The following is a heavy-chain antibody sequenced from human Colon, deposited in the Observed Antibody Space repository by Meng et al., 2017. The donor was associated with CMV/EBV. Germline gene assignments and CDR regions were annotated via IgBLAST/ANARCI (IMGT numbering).Heavy chain of an antibody. Sequence: SGPTLVKPTQTITLTCTFSGFSLSTVQLSVGWIRQPPGKALEWLALVYWNDDKRYSPSLKNRLTVTKDTSKNQVVLRVTNMDPVDSGTYFCAHGGSGYDFGAGGFDYWGQGTLVTVSS. J-gene: IGHJ4*02. CDR2: VYWNDDK. D-gene: IGHD5-12*01. CDR1: GFSLSTVQLS. V-gene: IGHV2-5*01. CDR3: AHGGSGYDFGAGGFDY.